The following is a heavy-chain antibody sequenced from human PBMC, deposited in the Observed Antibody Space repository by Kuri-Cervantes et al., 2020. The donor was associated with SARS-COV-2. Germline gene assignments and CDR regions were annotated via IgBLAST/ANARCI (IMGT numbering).Heavy chain of an antibody. V-gene: IGHV4-59*08. D-gene: IGHD1-1*01. J-gene: IGHJ6*02. CDR3: ARRGTTGTTSPPLDV. Sequence: SETLSLTCTVSGGSISSYYWSWIRQPPGKGLEWIGYIYYSGSTNYNPSLKSRVTISVDTSKNQFSLKLSSVTAADTAVYYCARRGTTGTTSPPLDVWGQGTTVTVSS. CDR2: IYYSGST. CDR1: GGSISSYY.